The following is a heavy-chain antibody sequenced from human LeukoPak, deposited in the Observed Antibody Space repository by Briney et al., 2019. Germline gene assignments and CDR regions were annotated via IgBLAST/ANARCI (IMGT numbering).Heavy chain of an antibody. Sequence: SETLSLTCTVSGGSISSYYWSWIRQPPGKGLEWIGYIYYSGSTNYNPSLKSRVTISVDTSKNQFSLKLSSVTAADTAVYYCARAVAGTSNYYYYGMDVWGQGTTVTVSS. J-gene: IGHJ6*02. CDR1: GGSISSYY. CDR3: ARAVAGTSNYYYYGMDV. V-gene: IGHV4-59*01. D-gene: IGHD6-19*01. CDR2: IYYSGST.